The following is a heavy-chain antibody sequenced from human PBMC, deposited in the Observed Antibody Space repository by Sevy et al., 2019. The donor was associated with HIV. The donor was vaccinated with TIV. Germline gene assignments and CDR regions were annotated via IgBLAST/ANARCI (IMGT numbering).Heavy chain of an antibody. CDR3: ARDRVTIFGVTIDYYFDY. J-gene: IGHJ4*02. Sequence: SETLSLTCTASGDSISNYYWSWIRQPAGKGLEWIGRICDSGSATYNPSLESRVTMSADTSKNQLSLKLNSVTAADTAVYYCARDRVTIFGVTIDYYFDYWGQGTLVTVSS. D-gene: IGHD3-3*01. CDR2: ICDSGSA. CDR1: GDSISNYY. V-gene: IGHV4-4*07.